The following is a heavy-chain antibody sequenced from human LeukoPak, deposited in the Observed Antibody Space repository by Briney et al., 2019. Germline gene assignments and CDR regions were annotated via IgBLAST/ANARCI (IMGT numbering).Heavy chain of an antibody. CDR2: ISGDGGST. Sequence: GGSLRLSCAASGFSFDDYAMHWVRQVPGKGLEWVSLISGDGGSTFYADSVKGRFTISRDNSKNSLYLQMNSLRSDDTALYYCARESESSGWYDYWGQGTLVTVSS. CDR1: GFSFDDYA. D-gene: IGHD6-19*01. CDR3: ARESESSGWYDY. J-gene: IGHJ4*02. V-gene: IGHV3-43*02.